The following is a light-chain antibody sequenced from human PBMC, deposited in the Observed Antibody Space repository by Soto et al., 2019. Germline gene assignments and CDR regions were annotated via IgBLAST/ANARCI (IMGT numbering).Light chain of an antibody. CDR2: AAS. CDR3: QLSYRTPNT. CDR1: QTISTF. J-gene: IGKJ5*01. V-gene: IGKV1-39*01. Sequence: DIQMTQSPSSLSASVGDRVTITCRASQTISTFLNWYQQKPGKAPKLLIYAASSLQSGVPSSFSGSGSGTDFTLSSSSLEPEPFATYYCQLSYRTPNTFGQGTRLEIK.